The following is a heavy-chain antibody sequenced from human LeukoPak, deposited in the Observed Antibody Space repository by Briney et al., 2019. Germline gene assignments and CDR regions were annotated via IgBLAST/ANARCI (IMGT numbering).Heavy chain of an antibody. V-gene: IGHV3-9*01. J-gene: IGHJ4*02. CDR2: ISWNSGSI. D-gene: IGHD3-16*01. Sequence: SGRSLRLSCAASRFTFDDYAMHWVRQAPGKGLEWVSGISWNSGSIGYADSVKGRFTISRDNAKNSLYLQMNSLRAEDTALYYCAKDGTRSGLKGYFDYWGQGTLVTVSS. CDR1: RFTFDDYA. CDR3: AKDGTRSGLKGYFDY.